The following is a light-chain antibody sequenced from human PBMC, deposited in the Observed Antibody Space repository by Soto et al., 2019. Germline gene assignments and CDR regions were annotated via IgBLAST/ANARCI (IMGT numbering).Light chain of an antibody. CDR2: WAS. Sequence: DIVMTQSPDSLAVSLGERATINCKSSQSVFYSSNNKNYLAWYQQKPGQPPKLLIYWASTRESGVPDRFSGSGSLTDFTLTISSLQAEDVAVYYCQQYYRPWTFGQGTKVEIK. J-gene: IGKJ1*01. CDR3: QQYYRPWT. V-gene: IGKV4-1*01. CDR1: QSVFYSSNNKNY.